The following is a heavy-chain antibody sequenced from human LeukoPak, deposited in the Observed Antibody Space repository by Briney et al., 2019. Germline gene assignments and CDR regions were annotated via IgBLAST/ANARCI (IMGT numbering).Heavy chain of an antibody. CDR1: GGSISSYY. CDR2: IYYSGST. Sequence: SETLSLTCTVSGGSISSYYWSWIRQPPGKGLEWIGYIYYSGSTNYNPSLKSRVTISVDTSRNQFSLKLSSVTAADTAVPYCASTYHDFWSGYHGVNWFDPWCQGTLVTVSS. J-gene: IGHJ5*02. D-gene: IGHD3-3*01. CDR3: ASTYHDFWSGYHGVNWFDP. V-gene: IGHV4-59*01.